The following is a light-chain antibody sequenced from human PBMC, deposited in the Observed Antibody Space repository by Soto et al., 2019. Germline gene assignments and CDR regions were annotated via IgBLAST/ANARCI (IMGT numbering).Light chain of an antibody. CDR3: QQYYITSQG. V-gene: IGKV4-1*01. Sequence: DLVMTPSPDSLSVSRGARATINCKSSQSVLYSPNNKNYLAWYQHKPGQPPKMLIYWASIRESGVPDRFSGSGSGTDFTLTISSLQSEDVALYYCQQYYITSQGLGVGAKVDI. CDR1: QSVLYSPNNKNY. CDR2: WAS. J-gene: IGKJ4*01.